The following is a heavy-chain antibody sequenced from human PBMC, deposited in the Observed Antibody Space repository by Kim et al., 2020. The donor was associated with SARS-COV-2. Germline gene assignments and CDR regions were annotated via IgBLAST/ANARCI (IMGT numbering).Heavy chain of an antibody. D-gene: IGHD2-15*01. CDR3: ARNSGGYNYCYYGVDG. V-gene: IGHV3-74*01. Sequence: GGSLRLSCAASGFTFSSYAMHWVRQVPGKGLVWVSRISSGGSSTTYADSVKGRFTISRDNARNTLYLQMKSLRAEDTAVYYCARNSGGYNYCYYGVDGWG. J-gene: IGHJ6*01. CDR2: ISSGGSST. CDR1: GFTFSSYA.